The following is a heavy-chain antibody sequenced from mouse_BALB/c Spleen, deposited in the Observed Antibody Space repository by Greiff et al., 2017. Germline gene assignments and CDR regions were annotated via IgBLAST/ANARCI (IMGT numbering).Heavy chain of an antibody. J-gene: IGHJ3*01. CDR1: GYTFTSYW. D-gene: IGHD2-14*01. V-gene: IGHV1S22*01. CDR3: VNRYDRAWFAY. Sequence: LQQPGSELVRPGASVKLSCKASGYTFTSYWMHWVKQRPGQGLEWIGNIYPGSGSTNYDEKFKSKATLTVDTSSSTAYMQLSSLTSEDSAVYYCVNRYDRAWFAYWGQGTLVTVSA. CDR2: IYPGSGST.